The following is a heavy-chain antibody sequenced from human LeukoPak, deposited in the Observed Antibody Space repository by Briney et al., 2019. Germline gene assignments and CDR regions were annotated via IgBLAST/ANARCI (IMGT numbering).Heavy chain of an antibody. D-gene: IGHD5-12*01. J-gene: IGHJ3*02. CDR3: AKGGYIGYNGLFDI. V-gene: IGHV3-23*01. CDR1: GFTFAPYI. Sequence: GCSLRLSCAASGFTFAPYIVSWVRQAPGKGLQWVSAISAGGTATYYADSVKGRFTISRDDSNNMLSLQMNSLRDEDTATYFCAKGGYIGYNGLFDIWGQGTTVTVSS. CDR2: ISAGGTAT.